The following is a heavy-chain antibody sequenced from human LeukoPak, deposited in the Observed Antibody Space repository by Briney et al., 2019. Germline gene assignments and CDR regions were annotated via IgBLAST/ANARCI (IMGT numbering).Heavy chain of an antibody. CDR3: ARVGVGDYFCDY. D-gene: IGHD4-17*01. Sequence: PGGSLRLSCAASGFTFSSYEMNWVRQAPGKGLEWVSYISSSGSTIYYADSVKGRFTISRDNAKNSLYLQMNILRAEDTAVYYCARVGVGDYFCDYWGQGTLVTVSS. V-gene: IGHV3-48*03. CDR1: GFTFSSYE. CDR2: ISSSGSTI. J-gene: IGHJ4*02.